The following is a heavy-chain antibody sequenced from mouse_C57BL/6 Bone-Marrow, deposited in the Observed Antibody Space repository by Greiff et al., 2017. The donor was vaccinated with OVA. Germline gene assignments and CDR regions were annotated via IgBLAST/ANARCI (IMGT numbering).Heavy chain of an antibody. J-gene: IGHJ2*01. D-gene: IGHD4-1*01. CDR2: IHPNSGST. Sequence: VQLQQPGAELVKPGASVKLSCKASGYTFTSYWMHWVKQRPGQGLEWIGMIHPNSGSTNYNEKFKSKATLTVDKASSTAYMQLSSLTSEDSAVYYCASWDGGASDYWGQGTTLTVSS. V-gene: IGHV1-64*01. CDR3: ASWDGGASDY. CDR1: GYTFTSYW.